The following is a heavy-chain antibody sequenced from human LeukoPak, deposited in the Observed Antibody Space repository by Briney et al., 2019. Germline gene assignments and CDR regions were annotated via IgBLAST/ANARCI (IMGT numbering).Heavy chain of an antibody. J-gene: IGHJ4*02. CDR2: IYYSGST. CDR1: GGSISSGDYY. V-gene: IGHV4-30-4*01. D-gene: IGHD3-10*01. CDR3: ARRAREFGWVFDY. Sequence: KTSETLSLTCTVSGGSISSGDYYWTWIRQPPGKGLEWIGYIYYSGSTYYNPSLKSRVTISVDTSKNQFSLKLSSVTAADTAVYYCARRAREFGWVFDYWGQGTLVTVSS.